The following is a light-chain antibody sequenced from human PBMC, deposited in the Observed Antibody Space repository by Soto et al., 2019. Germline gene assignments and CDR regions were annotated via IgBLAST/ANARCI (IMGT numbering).Light chain of an antibody. CDR3: QQYNNWPRT. V-gene: IGKV2-30*02. CDR2: TVS. CDR1: QSLILDDGNTY. Sequence: EVVMTQSPLSLPVPLGQPAAISCKSSQSLILDDGNTYLRWLHQRPGQSPRRLIYTVSNRASGVPDRFSGSGAGTDFTLKISGLEAEDVGVYYCQQYNNWPRTFGQGTKVDI. J-gene: IGKJ1*01.